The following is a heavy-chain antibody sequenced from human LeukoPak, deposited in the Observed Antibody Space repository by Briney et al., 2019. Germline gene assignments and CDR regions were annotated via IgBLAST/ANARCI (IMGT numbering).Heavy chain of an antibody. CDR1: GYTFTSYY. J-gene: IGHJ4*02. V-gene: IGHV1-46*01. CDR3: ARDLPTTYITPWDDY. D-gene: IGHD1/OR15-1a*01. Sequence: ASVKVSCKASGYTFTSYYMHWVRQAPGQGLEWMGIINPSGGSTSYAQKFQGRVTMTRDTSTSTVYMELSSLRSEDTAVYYCARDLPTTYITPWDDYWGQGTLVTVSS. CDR2: INPSGGST.